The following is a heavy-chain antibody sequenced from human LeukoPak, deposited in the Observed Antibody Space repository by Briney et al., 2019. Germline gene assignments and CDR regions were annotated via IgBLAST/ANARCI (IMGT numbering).Heavy chain of an antibody. V-gene: IGHV1-2*02. CDR2: IKANSGDT. D-gene: IGHD6-13*01. Sequence: EASVKVSCKASGFTLIDYIHWVRQDPRQGLQWMGWIKANSGDTEYAQKFQGRVTMTRDTSISTVYMELSSLRSDDTAVYYCARADSVPAGDYHYWYMDVWGKGTTVSVSS. CDR3: ARADSVPAGDYHYWYMDV. J-gene: IGHJ6*03. CDR1: GFTLIDY.